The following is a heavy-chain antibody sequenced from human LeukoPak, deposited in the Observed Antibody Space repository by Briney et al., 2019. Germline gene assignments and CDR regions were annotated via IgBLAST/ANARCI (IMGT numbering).Heavy chain of an antibody. Sequence: SQTLSLTCTVSGGSISSGSYYWSWIRQPAGKGLEWIGRIYTSGSTNYNPSLKSRVTISVDTSKNQFSLKLSSVTAADTAVYYCARTYCDTSTCYRFDSWGQGILVTVSS. CDR2: IYTSGST. V-gene: IGHV4-61*02. D-gene: IGHD2-21*01. J-gene: IGHJ4*02. CDR1: GGSISSGSYY. CDR3: ARTYCDTSTCYRFDS.